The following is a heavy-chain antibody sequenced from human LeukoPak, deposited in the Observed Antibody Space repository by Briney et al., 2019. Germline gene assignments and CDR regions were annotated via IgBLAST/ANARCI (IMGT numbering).Heavy chain of an antibody. CDR1: SGSISGYY. D-gene: IGHD5-24*01. J-gene: IGHJ4*02. V-gene: IGHV4-4*07. CDR3: ARESGEMATIGFDY. Sequence: SETLSLTCTVSSGSISGYYWSWIRQPAGKGLEWIGRIFTSGSTNYKPSLKSRVTMSADTSKSQFFLSLSSVTAADTAVYYCARESGEMATIGFDYWGQGTLVTVSS. CDR2: IFTSGST.